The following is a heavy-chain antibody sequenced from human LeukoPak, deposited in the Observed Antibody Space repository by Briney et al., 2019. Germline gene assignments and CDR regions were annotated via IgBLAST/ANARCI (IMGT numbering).Heavy chain of an antibody. J-gene: IGHJ4*02. Sequence: GGSLRLSCAASGFTFSGYAMSWVRQAPGKGLEWVSIISDNGGRTYYADSVKGRFTISRDNSKNTLFLQMNSLRAEDSAVYYCATDREGDPSAYYLVGGQGTLITVSS. CDR2: ISDNGGRT. V-gene: IGHV3-23*01. CDR3: ATDREGDPSAYYLV. CDR1: GFTFSGYA. D-gene: IGHD3-22*01.